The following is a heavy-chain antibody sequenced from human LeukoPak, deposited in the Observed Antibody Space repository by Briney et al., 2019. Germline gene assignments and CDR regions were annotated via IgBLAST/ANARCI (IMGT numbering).Heavy chain of an antibody. J-gene: IGHJ6*03. Sequence: SETLSLTCAVYGGSFSGYYWSWIRQPPGKGLEWIGSIYYSGSTYCNPSLKSRVTILVDTSKNQFSLKLSSVTAADTAVYYCARLATVTEAYYYYYYMDVWGKGTTVTISS. CDR3: ARLATVTEAYYYYYYMDV. CDR2: IYYSGST. V-gene: IGHV4-34*01. CDR1: GGSFSGYY. D-gene: IGHD4-17*01.